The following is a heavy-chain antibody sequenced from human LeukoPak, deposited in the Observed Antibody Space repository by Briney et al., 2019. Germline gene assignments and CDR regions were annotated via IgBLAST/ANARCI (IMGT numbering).Heavy chain of an antibody. CDR3: ARGDYYDSSGYFCYFDY. Sequence: PSETLSLTCAVYGGSFSGYYWSWIRQHPGKGLEWIGYIYYSGSTYYNPSLKSRVTISVDTSKNQFSLKLSSVTAADTAVYYCARGDYYDSSGYFCYFDYWGQGTLVTVSS. CDR2: IYYSGST. CDR1: GGSFSGYY. J-gene: IGHJ4*02. D-gene: IGHD3-22*01. V-gene: IGHV4-31*11.